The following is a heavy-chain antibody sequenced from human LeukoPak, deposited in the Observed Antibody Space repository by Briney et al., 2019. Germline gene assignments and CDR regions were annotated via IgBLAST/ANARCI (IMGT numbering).Heavy chain of an antibody. CDR1: GGSISSSSYY. J-gene: IGHJ4*02. Sequence: SETLSLTCTVSGGSISSSSYYWGWIRQPPGKGLEWIGSIYYSGSIYYNPSLKSRVTISVDTSKNQFSLKLSSVTAADTAVYYCARYDFWSGYPPKNTKVYYFDYWGQGTLVTVSS. CDR2: IYYSGSI. V-gene: IGHV4-39*07. D-gene: IGHD3-3*01. CDR3: ARYDFWSGYPPKNTKVYYFDY.